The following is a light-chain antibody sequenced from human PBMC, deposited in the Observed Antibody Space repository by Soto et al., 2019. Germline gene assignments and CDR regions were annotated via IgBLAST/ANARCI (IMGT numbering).Light chain of an antibody. CDR3: QQYNTWPRT. CDR2: EAS. CDR1: QSLGSN. Sequence: VVMTQSPATLSVSPGERAVLSCRASQSLGSNLAWYHHKPGQAPRLLLYEASTRATDIPGRFSGGGSGTEFTLTISSLQSEDFAIYFCQQYNTWPRTFGQGTKVDI. V-gene: IGKV3-15*01. J-gene: IGKJ1*01.